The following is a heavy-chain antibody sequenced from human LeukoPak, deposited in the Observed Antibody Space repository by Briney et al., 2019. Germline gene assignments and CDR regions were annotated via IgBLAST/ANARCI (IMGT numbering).Heavy chain of an antibody. CDR3: ARGVKQLARFYFYMDV. Sequence: SETLSLTCGVSGGSFSGYLWNWVRQSPGKGLEWIGEINHSGTTNYNPSLKSRVTISLDRSRNQFSLNLTSVTAADTAVFYCARGVKQLARFYFYMDVWGKGTTVTASS. D-gene: IGHD3-22*01. CDR2: INHSGTT. CDR1: GGSFSGYL. V-gene: IGHV4-34*01. J-gene: IGHJ6*03.